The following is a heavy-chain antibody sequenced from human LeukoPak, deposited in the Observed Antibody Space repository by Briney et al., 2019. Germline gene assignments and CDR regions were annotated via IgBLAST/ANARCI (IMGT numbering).Heavy chain of an antibody. D-gene: IGHD3-10*01. Sequence: PSETLSLTCAVYGGSFSGYYWSWIRQPPGKGLEWIGEINHSGSTNYNPSLKSRVTISVDTSKNQFSLKLSSVTAADTAVYYCARSTMVRGVRNKAFDYWGQGTLVTVSS. CDR1: GGSFSGYY. CDR3: ARSTMVRGVRNKAFDY. V-gene: IGHV4-34*01. CDR2: INHSGST. J-gene: IGHJ4*02.